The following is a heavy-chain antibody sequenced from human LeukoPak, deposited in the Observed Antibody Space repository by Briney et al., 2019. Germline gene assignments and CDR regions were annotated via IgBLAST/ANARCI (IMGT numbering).Heavy chain of an antibody. V-gene: IGHV1-69*06. J-gene: IGHJ6*03. CDR1: GYTFTSYG. Sequence: GASVKVSCKASGYTFTSYGISWVRQAPGQGREWMGGILPIFGTANYAQKFQGRVTITADKSTSTAYMELSSLRSEDTAVYYCASKFDCSGGSCYSLYYYYYMDVWGKGTAVTVS. D-gene: IGHD2-15*01. CDR2: ILPIFGTA. CDR3: ASKFDCSGGSCYSLYYYYYMDV.